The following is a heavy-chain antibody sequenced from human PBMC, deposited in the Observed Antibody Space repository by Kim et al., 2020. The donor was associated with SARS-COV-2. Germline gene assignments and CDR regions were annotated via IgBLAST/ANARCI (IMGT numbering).Heavy chain of an antibody. CDR2: ISGGDGTT. Sequence: GGSLRLSCAASGFTFNNYAMSWVRQAPGKGLEWVSTISGGDGTTYYADSVKGRFTISRDNSKNTMYLQMNSLRAEDTAIYYCAKAKTGSSYSSSDYWGQGTLVSVS. CDR3: AKAKTGSSYSSSDY. CDR1: GFTFNNYA. V-gene: IGHV3-23*01. J-gene: IGHJ4*02. D-gene: IGHD6-6*01.